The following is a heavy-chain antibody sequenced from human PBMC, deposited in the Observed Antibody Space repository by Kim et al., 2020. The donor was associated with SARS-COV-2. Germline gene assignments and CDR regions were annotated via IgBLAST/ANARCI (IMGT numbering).Heavy chain of an antibody. J-gene: IGHJ6*03. CDR3: ARDGTYYDFWSGYYLQGDYYYYYYMDV. Sequence: ASVKVSCKASGYTFTSYAMNWVRQAPGQGLEWMGWINTNTGNPTYAQGFTGRFVFSLDTSVSTAYLQISSLKAEDTVVYYCARDGTYYDFWSGYYLQGDYYYYYYMDVWGKGTTVTVSS. D-gene: IGHD3-3*01. CDR1: GYTFTSYA. CDR2: INTNTGNP. V-gene: IGHV7-4-1*02.